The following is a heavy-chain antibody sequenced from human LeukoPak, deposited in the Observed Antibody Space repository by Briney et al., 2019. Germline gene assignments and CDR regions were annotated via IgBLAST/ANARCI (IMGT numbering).Heavy chain of an antibody. CDR3: AAEGNGSSFDY. CDR1: GFTFTSSA. CDR2: IVVGSGNT. Sequence: ASVKVSCKASGFTFTSSAMQWVRQARGQRLEWIGWIVVGSGNTNYAQKFQEGVTITRDTSTSTAYMELSSLRSEDTAVYYCAAEGNGSSFDYWGQGTLVTVSS. V-gene: IGHV1-58*02. D-gene: IGHD1-26*01. J-gene: IGHJ4*02.